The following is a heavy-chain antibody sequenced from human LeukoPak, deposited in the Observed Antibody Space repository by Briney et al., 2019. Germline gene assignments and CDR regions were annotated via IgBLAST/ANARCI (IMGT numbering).Heavy chain of an antibody. CDR3: ARDLWFGEFYYYYYMDV. CDR1: GGSISSGSYY. CDR2: IYSSGST. V-gene: IGHV4-61*02. J-gene: IGHJ6*03. D-gene: IGHD3-10*01. Sequence: SETLSLTCTVSGGSISSGSYYWSWIRQPAGKGLEWIGRIYSSGSTNYNPSLKSRVTISVDTSKNQFSLKLSSVTAADTAVYYCARDLWFGEFYYYYYMDVWGKGTTVTVSS.